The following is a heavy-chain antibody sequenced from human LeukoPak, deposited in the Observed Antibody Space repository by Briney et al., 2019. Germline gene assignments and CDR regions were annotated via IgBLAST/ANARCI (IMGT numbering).Heavy chain of an antibody. CDR2: IYYSGST. J-gene: IGHJ6*03. Sequence: SETLSLTCTVSGGSISSYYWSWIRQPPGKGLEWIGYIYYSGSTNYNPSLKSRVTISVDTSKNQFSLKLSSVTAADTAVYYCAGESKPPLKDYGDYSEVYYYMDVWGTGTTVTASS. CDR3: AGESKPPLKDYGDYSEVYYYMDV. CDR1: GGSISSYY. V-gene: IGHV4-59*12. D-gene: IGHD4-17*01.